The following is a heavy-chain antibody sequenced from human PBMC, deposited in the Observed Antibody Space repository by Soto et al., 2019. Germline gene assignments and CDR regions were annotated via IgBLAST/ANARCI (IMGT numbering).Heavy chain of an antibody. CDR2: ISGSGSDR. J-gene: IGHJ6*03. Sequence: EVQVLESGGGLVQPGGSLRLSCVASGFTFSTYAMNWVRQAPGKGLEWVAGISGSGSDRYYADSVRGRFTISRDNSNNPLNLQMDSLRAEDTAIDYCTKTPRYYYYYIDVWGNGTTVTVSS. V-gene: IGHV3-23*01. CDR1: GFTFSTYA. CDR3: TKTPRYYYYYIDV.